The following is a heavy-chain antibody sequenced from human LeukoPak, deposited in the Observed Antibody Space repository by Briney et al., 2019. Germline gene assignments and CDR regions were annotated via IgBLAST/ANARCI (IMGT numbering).Heavy chain of an antibody. CDR2: INTVSGNT. D-gene: IGHD3-3*01. V-gene: IGHV1-3*04. Sequence: ASEKIPCKTSEYSLTQYPIHWVRQAPGQRLEWMGWINTVSGNTRYSQNFQGRVTITRDTSASTAYMELSYLKSEDTAIYYCANWAGAPADYFSGPLDYWGQDTLVTVSS. J-gene: IGHJ4*02. CDR1: EYSLTQYP. CDR3: ANWAGAPADYFSGPLDY.